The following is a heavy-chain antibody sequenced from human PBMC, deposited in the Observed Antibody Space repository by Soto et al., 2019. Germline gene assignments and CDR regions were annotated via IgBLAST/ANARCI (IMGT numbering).Heavy chain of an antibody. CDR3: ARGGWAGYSNEGGFDL. Sequence: QVQLVQSGTEVKKSGAAVKISCKTSGFTFTNYYLHWVRQAPGQGLEWMGSINPAPGSTNYAEKFQGRVTMARDMSSNTVYMQLGRLTSEDTGVYYCARGGWAGYSNEGGFDLWGQGTHITVSS. CDR1: GFTFTNYY. D-gene: IGHD6-13*01. V-gene: IGHV1-46*01. J-gene: IGHJ4*02. CDR2: INPAPGST.